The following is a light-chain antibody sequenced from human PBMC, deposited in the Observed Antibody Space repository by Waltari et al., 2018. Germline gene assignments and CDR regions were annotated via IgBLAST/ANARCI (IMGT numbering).Light chain of an antibody. CDR2: EYS. V-gene: IGLV6-57*04. Sequence: NFMLTQPHSVSESPGVTVTISCTRSSGRIAGNFVQWYQQRPGSAPSVVIYEYSQRPSGVPDRFSGSIDSSSNSASLTNSGLKTEDEADYYCQSYDSTNHVVFGGGTKLTVL. CDR3: QSYDSTNHVV. J-gene: IGLJ2*01. CDR1: SGRIAGNF.